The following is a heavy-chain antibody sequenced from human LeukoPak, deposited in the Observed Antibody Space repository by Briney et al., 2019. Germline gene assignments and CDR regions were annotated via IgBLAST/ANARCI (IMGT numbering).Heavy chain of an antibody. D-gene: IGHD6-13*01. CDR1: GFTFSTYA. J-gene: IGHJ4*02. Sequence: GGSLRLSCAASGFTFSTYAMTWVGRAPGKGLEWVSGLTGSGDSTYYADSVKGRFTISRDNSKNTLYLQMNTLRAEDTAVYFCAKADGYTSTRHLDYWGQGTLVTVSS. CDR3: AKADGYTSTRHLDY. V-gene: IGHV3-23*01. CDR2: LTGSGDST.